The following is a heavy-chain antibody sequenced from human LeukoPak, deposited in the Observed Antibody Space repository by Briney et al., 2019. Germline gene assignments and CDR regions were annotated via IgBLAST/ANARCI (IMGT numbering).Heavy chain of an antibody. V-gene: IGHV3-48*04. D-gene: IGHD3-3*01. CDR2: ISSRGRTI. CDR3: ARVGYDWHFDY. Sequence: GGSLRLSCAASGFTFSSYGMNWVRQAPGKGLEWVSYISSRGRTIYYADSVKGRFTISRDNAKNSLYLQMNGLRAEDTAVYYCARVGYDWHFDYWGQGTLVTVSS. J-gene: IGHJ4*02. CDR1: GFTFSSYG.